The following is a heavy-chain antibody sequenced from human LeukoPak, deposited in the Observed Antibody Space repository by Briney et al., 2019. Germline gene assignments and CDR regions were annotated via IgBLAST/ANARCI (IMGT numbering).Heavy chain of an antibody. CDR2: IIPIFGIA. Sequence: SVKVSCKASGGTFSSYAISWVRQAPGQGLEWMGRIIPIFGIANYAQKFQGRVTITADKSTSTAYMELSSLRSEDTAVYYCAKTPPPPLSMVGGPFDYWGQGTLVTVSS. D-gene: IGHD3-10*01. CDR3: AKTPPPPLSMVGGPFDY. V-gene: IGHV1-69*04. CDR1: GGTFSSYA. J-gene: IGHJ4*02.